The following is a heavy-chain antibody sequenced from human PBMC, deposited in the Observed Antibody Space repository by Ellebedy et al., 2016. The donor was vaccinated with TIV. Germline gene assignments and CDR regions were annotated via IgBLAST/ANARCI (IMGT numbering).Heavy chain of an antibody. CDR1: GGSISSSSYY. CDR3: ARVDDSSGCSYYFDY. D-gene: IGHD3-22*01. J-gene: IGHJ4*02. Sequence: SETLSLXYTVSGGSISSSSYYWGWIRQPPGKGLEWIGSIYYSGSTYYNPSLKSRVTISVDTSKNQFSLKLSSVTAADTAVYYCARVDDSSGCSYYFDYWGQGTLVTVSS. CDR2: IYYSGST. V-gene: IGHV4-39*07.